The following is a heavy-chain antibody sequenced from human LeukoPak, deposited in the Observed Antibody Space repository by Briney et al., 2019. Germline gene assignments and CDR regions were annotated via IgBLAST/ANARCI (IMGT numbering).Heavy chain of an antibody. Sequence: GGSLRLSCAASGFTFSSSAMSWVRQAPGKGLEWVSCISGSGSGGSTYYADSGKGRFTIYRDNSKNTLYLQMNSLRVEDTAVYYCAKSGYNRFDYWGQGTLVTVSS. D-gene: IGHD5-24*01. V-gene: IGHV3-23*01. J-gene: IGHJ4*02. CDR1: GFTFSSSA. CDR2: ISGSGSGGST. CDR3: AKSGYNRFDY.